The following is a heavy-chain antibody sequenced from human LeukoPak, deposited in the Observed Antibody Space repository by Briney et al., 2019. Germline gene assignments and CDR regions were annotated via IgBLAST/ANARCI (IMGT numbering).Heavy chain of an antibody. CDR1: GGSISSSSYY. V-gene: IGHV4-39*02. J-gene: IGHJ4*02. Sequence: SEPLSLTCIFPGGSISSSSYYWGWIRQPPGKGLEWIGSIYYSGSTYCNPSLKRRVTISVDTSKNQFSLKLSSVTAADTAVYYCARDYSNYGYYFDYWGQGTLVTVSS. CDR3: ARDYSNYGYYFDY. D-gene: IGHD4-11*01. CDR2: IYYSGST.